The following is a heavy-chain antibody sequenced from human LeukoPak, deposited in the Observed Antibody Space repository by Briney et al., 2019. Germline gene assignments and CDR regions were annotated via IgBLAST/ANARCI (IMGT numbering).Heavy chain of an antibody. J-gene: IGHJ1*01. V-gene: IGHV1-69*04. Sequence: SVKVSCKASGGTLSSYAISWVRQAPGQGLEWMGRIIPILGIANYAQKFQGRVTITADKSTSTAYMELSSLRSEDTAVYYCADTDGAPGYFQHWGQGTLVTVSS. CDR3: ADTDGAPGYFQH. CDR1: GGTLSSYA. D-gene: IGHD7-27*01. CDR2: IIPILGIA.